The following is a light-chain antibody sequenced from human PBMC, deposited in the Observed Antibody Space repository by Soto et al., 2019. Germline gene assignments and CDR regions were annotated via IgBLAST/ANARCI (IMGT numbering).Light chain of an antibody. CDR2: DAS. CDR3: QQYNSYPVT. Sequence: DIQMTQSPSTLSASVGDRVTITCRASQSISSWLAWYQQRPGRAPEVLIYDASSLESGLPSRFSGSGSGTEFTLTISSLQPDDFATYYCQQYNSYPVTFGGGTKVEIK. J-gene: IGKJ4*01. V-gene: IGKV1-5*01. CDR1: QSISSW.